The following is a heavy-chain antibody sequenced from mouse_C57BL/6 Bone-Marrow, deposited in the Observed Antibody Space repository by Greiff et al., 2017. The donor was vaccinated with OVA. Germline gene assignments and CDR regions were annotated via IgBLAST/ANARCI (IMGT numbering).Heavy chain of an antibody. J-gene: IGHJ2*01. D-gene: IGHD1-1*01. CDR3: ARECRLLLFFDY. CDR2: IDPSDSYT. V-gene: IGHV1-50*01. CDR1: GYTFTSYW. Sequence: VQLQQSGAELVKPGASVKLSCKASGYTFTSYWMQWVKQRPGQGLEWIGEIDPSDSYTNYNQKFKGKATLAVDTSSSTAYMQLSSLTSEDSAVYYCARECRLLLFFDYWGQGTTLTVSS.